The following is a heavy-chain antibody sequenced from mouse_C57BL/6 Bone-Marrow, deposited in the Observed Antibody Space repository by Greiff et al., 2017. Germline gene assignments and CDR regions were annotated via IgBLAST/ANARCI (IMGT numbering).Heavy chain of an antibody. CDR3: ARIDWGNDFDY. CDR1: GFTFSDYG. V-gene: IGHV5-17*01. D-gene: IGHD2-1*01. CDR2: ISSGSSTI. J-gene: IGHJ2*01. Sequence: EVHLVESGGGLVKPGGSLKLSCAASGFTFSDYGMHWVRQAPEKGLEWVAYISSGSSTIYYADTVKGRFTISRDNAKNTLFLQMPSLRSEDTAMYYCARIDWGNDFDYWGQGTTLTVSS.